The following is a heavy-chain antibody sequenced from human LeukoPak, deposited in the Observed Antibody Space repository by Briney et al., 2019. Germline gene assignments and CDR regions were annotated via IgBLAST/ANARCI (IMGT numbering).Heavy chain of an antibody. CDR1: GFTFSSYA. CDR2: ISYDGSNK. D-gene: IGHD6-6*01. Sequence: GGSLRLSCAASGFTFSSYAMHWVRQAPGKGLEWVAVISYDGSNKYYADSVKGRFTISRDNSKNALYLQMNSLRAEDTAVYYCAKDEHSSPSDFDYWGQGTLVTVSS. J-gene: IGHJ4*02. CDR3: AKDEHSSPSDFDY. V-gene: IGHV3-30*04.